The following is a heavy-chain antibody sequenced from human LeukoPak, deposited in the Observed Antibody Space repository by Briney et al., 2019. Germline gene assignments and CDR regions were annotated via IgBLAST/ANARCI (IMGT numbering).Heavy chain of an antibody. D-gene: IGHD2-2*01. CDR3: AREGGRYCSSTSCYLYY. V-gene: IGHV1-2*02. Sequence: ASVKVSCKASGYTFTGYYMHWVRQAPGQGLEWMGWINPNSGGINYAQKFQGRVTMTRDTSISTDYMELSRLRSDDTAVYYCAREGGRYCSSTSCYLYYWGQGTLVTVSS. CDR1: GYTFTGYY. CDR2: INPNSGGI. J-gene: IGHJ4*02.